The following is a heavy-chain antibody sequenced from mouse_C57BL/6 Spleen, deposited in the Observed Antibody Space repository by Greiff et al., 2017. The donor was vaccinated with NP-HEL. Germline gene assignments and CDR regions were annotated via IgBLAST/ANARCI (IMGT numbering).Heavy chain of an antibody. CDR3: ARDGYYPWYFDY. J-gene: IGHJ2*01. D-gene: IGHD2-3*01. Sequence: QVQLQQSGTELVKPGASVKLSCKASGYTFTSYWMHWVKQRPGQGLEWIGNINPSNGGTYYNEKFKSKATLTVDKSSSTAYMQLSSLTSEDSAVYYCARDGYYPWYFDYWGQGTTLTVSS. V-gene: IGHV1-53*01. CDR2: INPSNGGT. CDR1: GYTFTSYW.